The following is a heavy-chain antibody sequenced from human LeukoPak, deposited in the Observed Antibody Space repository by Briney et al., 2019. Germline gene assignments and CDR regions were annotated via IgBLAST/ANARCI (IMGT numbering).Heavy chain of an antibody. J-gene: IGHJ4*02. D-gene: IGHD3-16*02. CDR1: GITLSNYG. V-gene: IGHV3-23*01. CDR2: ISGSAGGT. CDR3: AKRGVVVRVFLVGFHKEAYYFDS. Sequence: GGSLRLSCGVSGITLSNYGMSWVRQAPGKGLEWVAGISGSAGGTNYADSVKGRFTISRDNSKNTLFLQMDRLRAEDRAVYFCAKRGVVVRVFLVGFHKEAYYFDSWGQEAQVTVSS.